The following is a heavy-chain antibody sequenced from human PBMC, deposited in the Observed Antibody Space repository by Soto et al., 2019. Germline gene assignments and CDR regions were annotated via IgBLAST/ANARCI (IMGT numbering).Heavy chain of an antibody. CDR2: IYYSGST. V-gene: IGHV4-59*01. CDR1: GGSISSYY. D-gene: IGHD2-15*01. J-gene: IGHJ6*02. Sequence: SETLSLTCTVSGGSISSYYWSWIRQPPGKGLEWIGYIYYSGSTNYNPSLKSRVTISVDTSKNQFSLKLSSVTAADTAVYYCARDKRIRKGYCSGGSCYGDYYYYGMDVWGQGTTVTVSS. CDR3: ARDKRIRKGYCSGGSCYGDYYYYGMDV.